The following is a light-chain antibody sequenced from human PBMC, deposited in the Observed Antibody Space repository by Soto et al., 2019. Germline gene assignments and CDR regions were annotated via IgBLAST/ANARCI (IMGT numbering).Light chain of an antibody. CDR3: QQYGSSPVT. V-gene: IGKV3-20*01. Sequence: EIVLTQSPGTLSLSPGERATLSCRASQSVSSSYLAWYQQKPGQAPRVLIYGASSRATGIPDWFSGSGSGTDFTLTISRLEPEDFAVYYCQQYGSSPVTFGGGTKVEIK. CDR1: QSVSSSY. J-gene: IGKJ4*01. CDR2: GAS.